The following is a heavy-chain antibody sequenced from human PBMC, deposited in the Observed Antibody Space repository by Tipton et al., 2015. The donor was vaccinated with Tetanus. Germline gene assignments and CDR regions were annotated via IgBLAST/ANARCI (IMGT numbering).Heavy chain of an antibody. CDR2: ISWNSGDI. CDR1: GFTFEDYA. D-gene: IGHD4-23*01. J-gene: IGHJ4*02. Sequence: SLRLSCVASGFTFEDYAMHWVRQAPGKGLEWVARISWNSGDIDYAESVKGRFTISRDNAKKSLYLQMSSLKIEDTALYYCAKAHYQTTVAWFDYWGQGTLVTVSS. CDR3: AKAHYQTTVAWFDY. V-gene: IGHV3-9*01.